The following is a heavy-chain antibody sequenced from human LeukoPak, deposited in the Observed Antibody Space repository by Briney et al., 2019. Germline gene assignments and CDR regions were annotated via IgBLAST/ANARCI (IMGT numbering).Heavy chain of an antibody. Sequence: SETLSLTCTVSGGSISSYYWSLIRQPAGKGLEWIGRIYTTGSTNYNPSLKSRVTMSVDTSKNQFSLKLSSVTAADTAVYYCVRSTDSSGYYYDYWGQGTLVTVSS. J-gene: IGHJ4*02. CDR1: GGSISSYY. CDR2: IYTTGST. D-gene: IGHD3-22*01. CDR3: VRSTDSSGYYYDY. V-gene: IGHV4-4*07.